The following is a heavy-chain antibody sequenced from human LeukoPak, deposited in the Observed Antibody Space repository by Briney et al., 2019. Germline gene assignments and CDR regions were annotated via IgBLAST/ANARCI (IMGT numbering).Heavy chain of an antibody. D-gene: IGHD1-26*01. CDR3: ARSVGATPIGAFDI. CDR2: ISAYNGNT. CDR1: GYTFTSYG. V-gene: IGHV1-18*01. Sequence: ASVKVSCKASGYTFTSYGISWVRQAPGQGLEWMGWISAYNGNTNYAQKLQGRVTMTTDTSTSTAYMELRSLRSDDTAVYYCARSVGATPIGAFDIWGQGTMVTVSS. J-gene: IGHJ3*02.